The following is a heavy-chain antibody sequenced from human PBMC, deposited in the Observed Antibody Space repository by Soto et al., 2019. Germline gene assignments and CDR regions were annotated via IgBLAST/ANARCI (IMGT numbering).Heavy chain of an antibody. Sequence: EVQLVESGGGLVKPGGSLRLSCAASGFTFSNAWMNWVRQAPGKGLEWVGSIKSKTDGGTTDYAAPVKGRFTISRDDSKNTLYLQMNSLKTEDTAVYYCTTGPPTYYYGSGSYYYYYYGMDVWGQGTTVTVSS. CDR2: IKSKTDGGTT. CDR1: GFTFSNAW. J-gene: IGHJ6*02. CDR3: TTGPPTYYYGSGSYYYYYYGMDV. D-gene: IGHD3-10*01. V-gene: IGHV3-15*07.